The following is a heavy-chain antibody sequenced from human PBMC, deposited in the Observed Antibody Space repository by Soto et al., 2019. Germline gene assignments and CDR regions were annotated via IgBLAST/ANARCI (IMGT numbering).Heavy chain of an antibody. CDR2: ISYDGSNK. D-gene: IGHD1-26*01. CDR3: ARDRGPWLLPGGGNFDY. J-gene: IGHJ4*02. Sequence: GGSLRLSCAASGFTFSSYGMHWVRQAPGKGLEWVAVISYDGSNKYYADSVKGRFTISRDNSKNTLYLQMNSLRADDTAVYYCARDRGPWLLPGGGNFDYWGQGTLVTVSS. CDR1: GFTFSSYG. V-gene: IGHV3-30*03.